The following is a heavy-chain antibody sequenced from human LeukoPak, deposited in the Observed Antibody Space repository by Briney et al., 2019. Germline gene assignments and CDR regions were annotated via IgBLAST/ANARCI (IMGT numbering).Heavy chain of an antibody. CDR3: ARQGAGMITFGGVIARDWFDP. J-gene: IGHJ5*02. V-gene: IGHV4-59*08. CDR1: GGSISSYY. Sequence: SETLSLTCSVSGGSISSYYWSWIRQPPGKGLEWIGYIYYSGSTNYNPSLKSRVIIPVDTPKNQFSLKLSSVTAADTAVYYCARQGAGMITFGGVIARDWFDPWGQGILVTVSS. CDR2: IYYSGST. D-gene: IGHD3-16*02.